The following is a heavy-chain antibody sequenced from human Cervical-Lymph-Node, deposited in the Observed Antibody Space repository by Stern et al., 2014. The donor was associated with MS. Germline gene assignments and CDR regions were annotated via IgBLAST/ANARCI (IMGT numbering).Heavy chain of an antibody. CDR3: ARDQGGIADS. D-gene: IGHD6-13*01. J-gene: IGHJ4*02. Sequence: VQLVESGAEVMKPGSSVKVSCQASGGSFSMDSISWVRQAPGQGLEWMGGLTPMFGTSNYAQKFQGRVTTTADVSTSTAYMELTSLRSEDTAVYFCARDQGGIADSWGQGTLVIVSS. CDR1: GGSFSMDS. CDR2: LTPMFGTS. V-gene: IGHV1-69*01.